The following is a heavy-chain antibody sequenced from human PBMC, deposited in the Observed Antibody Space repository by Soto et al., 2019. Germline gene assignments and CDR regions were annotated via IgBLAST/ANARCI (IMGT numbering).Heavy chain of an antibody. CDR2: ISGSGDST. V-gene: IGHV3-23*01. J-gene: IGHJ4*02. D-gene: IGHD5-12*01. Sequence: GGSLRLSCAASGCTFSSYAMSWVRQAPGKGLEWVSAISGSGDSTYYADSVKGRFTIARDNSKNTLYLQMNSLRAEDMAVYYCAKDQVDIVATITPFDYWGQGILVTVSS. CDR1: GCTFSSYA. CDR3: AKDQVDIVATITPFDY.